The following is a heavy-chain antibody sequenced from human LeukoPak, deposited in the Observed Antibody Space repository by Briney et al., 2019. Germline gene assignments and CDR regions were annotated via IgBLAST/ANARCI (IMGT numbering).Heavy chain of an antibody. CDR3: AREWIAARQGRPALLDY. CDR2: IYYSGST. V-gene: IGHV4-39*02. CDR1: GGSISSSSYY. Sequence: SETLSLTCTVSGGSISSSSYYWGWIRQPPGKGLEWIGSIYYSGSTYYNPSLKSRVTISVDTSKNQFSLKLSSVTAAGTAVYYCAREWIAARQGRPALLDYWGQGTLVTVSS. D-gene: IGHD6-6*01. J-gene: IGHJ4*02.